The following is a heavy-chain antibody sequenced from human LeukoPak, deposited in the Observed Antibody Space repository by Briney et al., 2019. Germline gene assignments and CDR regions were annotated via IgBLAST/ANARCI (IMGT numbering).Heavy chain of an antibody. D-gene: IGHD2-2*01. Sequence: SETLSLTCAVYGGSFSGYYWSWIRQPPGKGLEWIGEINHSGSTNYNPSLKSRVTISVDTSKNQFSPKLSSVTAADTAVYYCARAPIVVVPAAGTGWFDPWGQGTLVTVSS. CDR2: INHSGST. CDR3: ARAPIVVVPAAGTGWFDP. CDR1: GGSFSGYY. V-gene: IGHV4-34*01. J-gene: IGHJ5*02.